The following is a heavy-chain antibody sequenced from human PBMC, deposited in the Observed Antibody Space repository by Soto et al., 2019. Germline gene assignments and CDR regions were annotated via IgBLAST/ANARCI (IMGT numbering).Heavy chain of an antibody. D-gene: IGHD6-25*01. Sequence: QVQLVESGGGVVQPGRSLRLSCAASGFTFSSYGMHWVRQAPGKGLEWVAVISYDGSNKYYADSVKGRFTISRDNSKNTLYLQMNRLRAEDTAVYYCAKDPTTDSIGYWGQGTLVTVSS. CDR3: AKDPTTDSIGY. CDR1: GFTFSSYG. V-gene: IGHV3-30*18. CDR2: ISYDGSNK. J-gene: IGHJ4*02.